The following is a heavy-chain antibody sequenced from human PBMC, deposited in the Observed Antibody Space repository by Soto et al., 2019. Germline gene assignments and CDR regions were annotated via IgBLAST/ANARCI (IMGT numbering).Heavy chain of an antibody. CDR2: IIPILGIA. CDR3: ARDYSNPLAFDI. Sequence: QVQLVQSGAEVKKPGSSVKVSCKASGGTFSSYTISWVRQAPGQGLEWMGRIIPILGIANYAQKFQGRVTITADKSTSTAYMELSSLRSEDTAVYYCARDYSNPLAFDIWGQGTMVTVSS. V-gene: IGHV1-69*08. J-gene: IGHJ3*02. CDR1: GGTFSSYT. D-gene: IGHD4-4*01.